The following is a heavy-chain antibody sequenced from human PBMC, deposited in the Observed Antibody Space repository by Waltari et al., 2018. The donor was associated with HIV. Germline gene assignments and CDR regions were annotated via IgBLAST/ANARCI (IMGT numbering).Heavy chain of an antibody. CDR3: ARNSSARGNRVVYYGLDV. J-gene: IGHJ6*02. D-gene: IGHD3-22*01. V-gene: IGHV1-8*01. Sequence: QLYLLQSGPEVKRPGASVNISCRASGYKFINHDINWVRQAPGQGLEWMGWIKPLCENSAFAYKFEDRVTVTVDLSMSTVYLELTNLTPRDTATYFCARNSSARGNRVVYYGLDVWGQGTTVAVSS. CDR2: IKPLCENS. CDR1: GYKFINHD.